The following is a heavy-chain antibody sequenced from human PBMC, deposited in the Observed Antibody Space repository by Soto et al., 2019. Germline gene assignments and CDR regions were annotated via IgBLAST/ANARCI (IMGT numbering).Heavy chain of an antibody. Sequence: PSETLSLTCTVSGGSISSYYWSWIRQPPGKGLEWIGYIYYSGSTNYNPSLKSRVTISVDTSKNQFSLKLSSVTAADTAVYYCARGRVRNTAMVSYFDYWGQGTLVTVSS. CDR3: ARGRVRNTAMVSYFDY. J-gene: IGHJ4*02. D-gene: IGHD5-18*01. CDR1: GGSISSYY. V-gene: IGHV4-59*01. CDR2: IYYSGST.